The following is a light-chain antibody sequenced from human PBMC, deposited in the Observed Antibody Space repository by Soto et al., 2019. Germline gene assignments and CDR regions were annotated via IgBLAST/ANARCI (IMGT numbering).Light chain of an antibody. CDR1: TGAVTSGHY. CDR2: DTN. J-gene: IGLJ2*01. V-gene: IGLV7-46*01. CDR3: ALSYSGTRDLV. Sequence: QAVVTQEPSLTVSPGGTVTLTCGSSTGAVTSGHYTYWFQQKPGQAPRTLIYDTNSRHSWTPARFSGSLLGGKAALTLSGAQPEDEADYYCALSYSGTRDLVFGGGTKVTVL.